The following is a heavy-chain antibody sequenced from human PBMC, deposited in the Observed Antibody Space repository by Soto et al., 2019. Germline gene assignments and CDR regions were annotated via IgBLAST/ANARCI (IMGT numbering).Heavy chain of an antibody. CDR1: GFTLSGSV. J-gene: IGHJ4*02. V-gene: IGHV3-73*01. CDR3: SSPGYSNYDSDY. Sequence: GGSVRLSCAASGFTLSGSVIYWVRQPSGKGLEWVGRIRSRSNGYATAYAASVRGRFTISRDDSKNTAYLQMNSLKTEDTAVYYCSSPGYSNYDSDYWGQGALVTVP. D-gene: IGHD5-12*01. CDR2: IRSRSNGYAT.